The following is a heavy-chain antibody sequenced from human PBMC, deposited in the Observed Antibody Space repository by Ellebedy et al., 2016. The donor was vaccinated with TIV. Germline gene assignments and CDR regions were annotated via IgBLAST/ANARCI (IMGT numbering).Heavy chain of an antibody. CDR3: ARGWFGSGMGV. V-gene: IGHV6-1*01. D-gene: IGHD3-10*01. J-gene: IGHJ6*02. CDR1: GDSVSTDIG. CDR2: TYYRSKWNN. Sequence: SETLSLTCVISGDSVSTDIGWNWIRQSPSRGLEWLGRTYYRSKWNNDYAVSLKSRITINPDTSKNLFSLQLNSVTPEDSAVYYCARGWFGSGMGVWGQGTTVTVSS.